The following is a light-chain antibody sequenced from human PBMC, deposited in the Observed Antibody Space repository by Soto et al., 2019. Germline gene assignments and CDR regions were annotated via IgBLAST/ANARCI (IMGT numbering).Light chain of an antibody. CDR1: DNDIGTYNL. Sequence: QSALTQPASVSGSPGQSITISCTGNDNDIGTYNLVSWYQQCPGTAPKVIIFDVSSRPSGVSSRFSGSKSGNTASLTISALQAEDEADYYCCSYGGSRPYVFGTGTKLTVL. V-gene: IGLV2-23*02. CDR3: CSYGGSRPYV. J-gene: IGLJ1*01. CDR2: DVS.